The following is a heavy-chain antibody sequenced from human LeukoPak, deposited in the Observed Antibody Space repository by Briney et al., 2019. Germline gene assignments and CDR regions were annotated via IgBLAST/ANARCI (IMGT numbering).Heavy chain of an antibody. J-gene: IGHJ4*02. CDR3: ARDPYGSGNFDY. CDR2: ISSSGNYI. CDR1: GFTFSGYS. Sequence: GGSLRLSCAASGFTFSGYSMNWVRQAPGKGLEWVSSISSSGNYIFYADSVKGRFTISRDSAKNSLYLLMNSLRAEDTAVYFCARDPYGSGNFDYWGQGTLVTVSS. D-gene: IGHD4-17*01. V-gene: IGHV3-21*01.